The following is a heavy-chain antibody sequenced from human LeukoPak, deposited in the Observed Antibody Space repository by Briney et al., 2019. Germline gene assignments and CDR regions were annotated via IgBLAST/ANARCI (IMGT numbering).Heavy chain of an antibody. CDR1: GGSISSYY. J-gene: IGHJ5*02. CDR3: ARDSRGGLRFLEWSSYFDP. Sequence: SETLSLTCTVSGGSISSYYWSWIRQPPGKGLEWIGYIYYSGSTNYNPSLKSRVTISVDTSKNQFSLKLSSVTAADTAVYFCARDSRGGLRFLEWSSYFDPWGQGNLVTVFS. D-gene: IGHD3-3*01. CDR2: IYYSGST. V-gene: IGHV4-59*12.